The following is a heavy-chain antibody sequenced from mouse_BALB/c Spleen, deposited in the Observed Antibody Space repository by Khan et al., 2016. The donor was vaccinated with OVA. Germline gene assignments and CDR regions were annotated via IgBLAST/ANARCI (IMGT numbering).Heavy chain of an antibody. D-gene: IGHD2-14*01. J-gene: IGHJ3*01. V-gene: IGHV1-4*01. Sequence: QVRLQQSGAELARPGASVKMPCKASGYTFTTYTMHWVKQRPGQGLEWIGYINPSNGYTNYNQKFKDKSTLTADKSSSTAYMQLSSLTSDYSAVYYCAREGAYYRSDGWFSYWGQGTLVTVSA. CDR1: GYTFTTYT. CDR2: INPSNGYT. CDR3: AREGAYYRSDGWFSY.